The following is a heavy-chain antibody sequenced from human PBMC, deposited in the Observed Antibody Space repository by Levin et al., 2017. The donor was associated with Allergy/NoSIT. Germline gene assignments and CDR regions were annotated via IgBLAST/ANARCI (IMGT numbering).Heavy chain of an antibody. J-gene: IGHJ3*01. V-gene: IGHV2-70*17. CDR3: ARIGDGSDV. CDR2: IDWNDDK. Sequence: RVSGPTLVKPTQTLTVTCTFSGFSLSSSGMRVTWIRQPPGKALEWLARIDWNDDKFYSTSLKTRLTISKDTSKNQVVLTMTNLDPVDTATYYCARIGDGSDVWGQGTMVTVSS. CDR1: GFSLSSSGMR.